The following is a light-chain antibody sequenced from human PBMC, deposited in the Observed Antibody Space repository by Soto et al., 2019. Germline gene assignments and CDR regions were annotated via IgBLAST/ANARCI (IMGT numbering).Light chain of an antibody. J-gene: IGKJ1*01. Sequence: PSTLSASVGDRVTITCRASQSISSWLAWYQQKPGKAPKLLIYKASTLESGVPSRFSGSGSGTEFTLTISSLQPDDFATYYCQHYNSYSEAFGQGTKVDIK. V-gene: IGKV1-5*03. CDR1: QSISSW. CDR3: QHYNSYSEA. CDR2: KAS.